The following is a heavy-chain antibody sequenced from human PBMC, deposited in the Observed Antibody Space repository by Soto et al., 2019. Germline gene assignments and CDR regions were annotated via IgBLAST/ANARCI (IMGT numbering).Heavy chain of an antibody. Sequence: QVQLVQSGAEVKKPGASVKVSCKASGYTFTSYAMHWVRQAPGQRLEWMGWINAGNGNTKYSQKFQGRVTITRDTSASAAYMELSSLRSEDTAVYYCARDITEPPKYYFDYWGQGTLVTVSS. J-gene: IGHJ4*02. CDR2: INAGNGNT. D-gene: IGHD1-1*01. CDR1: GYTFTSYA. CDR3: ARDITEPPKYYFDY. V-gene: IGHV1-3*01.